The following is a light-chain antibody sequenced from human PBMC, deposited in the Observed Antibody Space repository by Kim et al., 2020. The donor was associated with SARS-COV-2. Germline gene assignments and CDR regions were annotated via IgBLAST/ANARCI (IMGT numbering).Light chain of an antibody. V-gene: IGLV1-51*01. CDR2: DNN. J-gene: IGLJ2*01. CDR3: GTWDSSLSAVL. CDR1: NSNIGNNF. Sequence: GQKVTISCSGNNSNIGNNFVSWYQQLPGTAPKLLIYDNNKRPSGIPNRFSGSKSGTSATLGITGLQTGDEADYYCGTWDSSLSAVLFGGGTQLTVL.